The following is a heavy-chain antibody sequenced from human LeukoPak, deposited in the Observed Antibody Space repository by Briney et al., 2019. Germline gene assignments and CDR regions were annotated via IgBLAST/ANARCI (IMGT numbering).Heavy chain of an antibody. D-gene: IGHD2-2*01. CDR3: ANVPRSTVSY. Sequence: GGSLRLSCAASEFSFSTNWMHWVRQTRGKGLEWVAELNEDGSVKYYVDSVKGRFTISRDNAKSLLFLQMYNLRTEDTGVYFCANVPRSTVSYWGRGTLVTVSS. CDR2: LNEDGSVK. CDR1: EFSFSTNW. J-gene: IGHJ4*02. V-gene: IGHV3-7*01.